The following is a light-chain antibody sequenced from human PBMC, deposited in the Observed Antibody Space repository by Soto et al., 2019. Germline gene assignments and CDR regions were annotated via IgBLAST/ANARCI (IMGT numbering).Light chain of an antibody. CDR3: QVWDSRSDHVV. CDR1: NIGSKS. Sequence: SYELTQPPSVSVAPGKTARITCGGTNIGSKSVHWYQQKPGQAPVLVIYYDSDRPSGIPERFSGSNSGNTATLTNSRVEAGDEADSYCQVWDSRSDHVVFGGGTKLTVL. CDR2: YDS. V-gene: IGLV3-21*04. J-gene: IGLJ2*01.